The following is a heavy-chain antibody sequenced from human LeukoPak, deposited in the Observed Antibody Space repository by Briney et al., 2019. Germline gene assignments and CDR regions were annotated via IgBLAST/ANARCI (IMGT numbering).Heavy chain of an antibody. Sequence: GRSLRLSCAASGFTFDEYAMHWVRQAPGKGLEWVSGTSWNSNNIVYAESVKGRFTISRDNAKNSLYLQMNSLRVEDTALYYCAKDIGEEQWRGIDLWGQGTLVTVSS. CDR3: AKDIGEEQWRGIDL. V-gene: IGHV3-9*01. J-gene: IGHJ4*02. CDR1: GFTFDEYA. CDR2: TSWNSNNI. D-gene: IGHD6-19*01.